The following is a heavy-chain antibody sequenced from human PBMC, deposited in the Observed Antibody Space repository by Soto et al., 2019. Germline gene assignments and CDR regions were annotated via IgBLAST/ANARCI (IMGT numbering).Heavy chain of an antibody. CDR3: ARGGYYGSGSEIDY. CDR2: IYYSGST. Sequence: SETLSLTCTVSGGSISSGDYYWIWIRQPPGKGLEWIGYIYYSGSTYYNPSLKSRVTISVDTSKNQFSLKLSSVTAADTAVYYCARGGYYGSGSEIDYWGQGTLVTVSS. V-gene: IGHV4-30-4*01. J-gene: IGHJ4*02. CDR1: GGSISSGDYY. D-gene: IGHD3-10*01.